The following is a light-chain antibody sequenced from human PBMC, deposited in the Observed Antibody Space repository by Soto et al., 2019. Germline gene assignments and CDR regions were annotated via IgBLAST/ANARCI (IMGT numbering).Light chain of an antibody. J-gene: IGKJ5*01. Sequence: DIQMTHSPSTLSGSVGDRVTITCRASQTISSWLAWYQQKPGKAPKLMIYKASTLKSGVPSRFSGSGSGTEFTLTISSLQSEDFAFYYCQQYNSWHPYTFGQGTRLEIK. V-gene: IGKV1-5*03. CDR2: KAS. CDR1: QTISSW. CDR3: QQYNSWHPYT.